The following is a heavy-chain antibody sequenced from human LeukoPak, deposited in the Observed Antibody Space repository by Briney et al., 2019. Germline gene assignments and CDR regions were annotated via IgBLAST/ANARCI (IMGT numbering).Heavy chain of an antibody. CDR3: AIRYSPDAFDI. CDR2: ISSSSSYI. CDR1: GFTFSSYS. Sequence: GGSLRLSCAASGFTFSSYSMKWVGQAPGKGVEGVSSISSSSSYIYYADSVKGRFTISRDNAQNSLYLQMNSLRAEDTAVYYCAIRYSPDAFDIWGQGTMVTVSS. J-gene: IGHJ3*02. V-gene: IGHV3-21*01. D-gene: IGHD5-12*01.